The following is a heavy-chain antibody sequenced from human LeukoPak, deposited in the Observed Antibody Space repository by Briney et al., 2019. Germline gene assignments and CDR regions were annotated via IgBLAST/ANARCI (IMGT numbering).Heavy chain of an antibody. CDR3: ASSIRYSGYEADY. CDR1: GGSISSSNW. CDR2: IYHSGST. D-gene: IGHD5-12*01. J-gene: IGHJ4*02. Sequence: PSGTLSLTCAVSGGSISSSNWWSWVRQPPGKGLEWIGEIYHSGSTNYNPSLKSRVTISVDKSKNQSSLKLSSVTAADTAVYYCASSIRYSGYEADYWGQGTLVTVSS. V-gene: IGHV4-4*02.